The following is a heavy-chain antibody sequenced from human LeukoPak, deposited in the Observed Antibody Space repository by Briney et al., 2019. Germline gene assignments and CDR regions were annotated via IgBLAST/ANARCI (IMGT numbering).Heavy chain of an antibody. CDR2: IKQDGNVK. Sequence: GGSLRLSCAASGFTYSNYWMSWVRQAPGKGLEWVANIKQDGNVKYYVDSVKGRFTISRDNAKNSLYLQMNSLRAEDTAVYYCAREPDYGDHWYFDLWGRGTLVSVSS. J-gene: IGHJ2*01. D-gene: IGHD4-17*01. CDR3: AREPDYGDHWYFDL. CDR1: GFTYSNYW. V-gene: IGHV3-7*03.